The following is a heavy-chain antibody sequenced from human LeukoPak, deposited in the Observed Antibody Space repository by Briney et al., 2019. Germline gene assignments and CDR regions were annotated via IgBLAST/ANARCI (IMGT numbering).Heavy chain of an antibody. D-gene: IGHD3-3*01. CDR2: MNPNSGNT. V-gene: IGHV1-8*01. CDR1: GYTFTSYD. Sequence: ASVKVFCKASGYTFTSYDINWVRQATGQGLEWMGWMNPNSGNTGYAQKFQGRVTMTRNTSISTAYMELSSLRSEDTAVYYCASASAYDFWSGYYTPVYGMDVWGQGTTVTVSS. CDR3: ASASAYDFWSGYYTPVYGMDV. J-gene: IGHJ6*02.